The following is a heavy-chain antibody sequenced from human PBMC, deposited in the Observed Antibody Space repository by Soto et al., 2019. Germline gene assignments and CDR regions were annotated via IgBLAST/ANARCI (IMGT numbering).Heavy chain of an antibody. CDR1: GDTFNNYA. CDR2: IIPIYDSP. V-gene: IGHV1-69*06. J-gene: IGHJ4*02. D-gene: IGHD3-3*01. CDR3: AASTFLSGVSGYFHLDF. Sequence: QVHLVQSGTEVKKPGSSVKVSCKASGDTFNNYAISWVRQAPGQGLQWMGGIIPIYDSPSYAQGSHNRVTITADRSKNKAHLELNGLTSEGQAVYYCAASTFLSGVSGYFHLDFWGQGTLVTVSS.